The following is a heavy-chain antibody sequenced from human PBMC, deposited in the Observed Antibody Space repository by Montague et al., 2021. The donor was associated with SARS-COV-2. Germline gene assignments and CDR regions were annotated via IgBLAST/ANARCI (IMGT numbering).Heavy chain of an antibody. D-gene: IGHD4-23*01. CDR3: ARWDPQTLTLIGLRGKSASDY. CDR2: INHSGTT. V-gene: IGHV4-34*01. J-gene: IGHJ4*02. CDR1: GGSFSGYY. Sequence: SETLSLTCVVYGGSFSGYYWTWIRQSPGKGLEWIAEINHSGTTNYNFNPSLRSRVTISVDTSKSQFSLKLSSVTATGTGVYYCARWDPQTLTLIGLRGKSASDYWGQGTLVPVSS.